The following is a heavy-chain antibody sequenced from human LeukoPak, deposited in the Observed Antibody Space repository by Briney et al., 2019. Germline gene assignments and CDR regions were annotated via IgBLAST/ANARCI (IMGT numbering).Heavy chain of an antibody. CDR3: ARGADCSGGSCYPGNWFDP. CDR2: IYCSGST. V-gene: IGHV4-31*03. CDR1: GGSISSGGYY. J-gene: IGHJ5*02. D-gene: IGHD2-15*01. Sequence: PSQTLSLTCTVSGGSISSGGYYWSWIRQHPGKGLEWIGYIYCSGSTYYNPSLKSRVTISVDTSKNQFSLKLRSVTAADTAVYYCARGADCSGGSCYPGNWFDPWGQGTLVTVSS.